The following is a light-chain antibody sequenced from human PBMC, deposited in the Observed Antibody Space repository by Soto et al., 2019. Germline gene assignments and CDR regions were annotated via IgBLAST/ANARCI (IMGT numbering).Light chain of an antibody. V-gene: IGLV2-14*03. CDR1: SSDVGGYNY. J-gene: IGLJ2*01. Sequence: QSALTQPASVSGSPGQSITISCTVTSSDVGGYNYVSWYQQHPGKAPKLIIYDVSNRPSGVSNRFSGSKSGNTASLTISGLQAEDEADYYCSSYTSSSTLVFGGGTKLTVL. CDR2: DVS. CDR3: SSYTSSSTLV.